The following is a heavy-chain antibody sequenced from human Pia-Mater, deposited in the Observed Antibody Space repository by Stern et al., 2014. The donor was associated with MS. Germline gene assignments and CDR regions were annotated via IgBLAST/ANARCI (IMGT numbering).Heavy chain of an antibody. CDR3: ARTDILLIYH. J-gene: IGHJ5*02. Sequence: QVQLQESGPGLVKPSQTLSLTCTVSGGSIRSDDYYWTWIRQPPGKGLEWIGYIYYSGNTYYNPSLRGRVTISVDTSKNQFSLKLSSVTDADTAVYYCARTDILLIYHWGQGTRVTVSS. CDR2: IYYSGNT. D-gene: IGHD3-9*01. CDR1: GGSIRSDDYY. V-gene: IGHV4-30-4*01.